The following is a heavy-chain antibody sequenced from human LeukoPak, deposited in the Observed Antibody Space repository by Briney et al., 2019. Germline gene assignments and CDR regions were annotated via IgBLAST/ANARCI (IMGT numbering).Heavy chain of an antibody. V-gene: IGHV3-23*01. CDR3: AKCGYGDSQGYSDY. CDR1: GFTFSSYA. Sequence: GSLRLSCAASGFTFSSYAMSWVRQAPGKGLEWVSAISGSGGSTYYADSVKGRFTISRDNSKNTLYLQMNSLRAEDTAVYYCAKCGYGDSQGYSDYWGQGTLVTVSS. CDR2: ISGSGGST. J-gene: IGHJ4*02. D-gene: IGHD4-17*01.